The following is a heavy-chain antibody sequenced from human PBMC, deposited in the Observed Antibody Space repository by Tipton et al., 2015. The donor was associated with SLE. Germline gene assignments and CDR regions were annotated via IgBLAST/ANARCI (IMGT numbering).Heavy chain of an antibody. CDR1: GGSIRNYF. V-gene: IGHV4-59*01. Sequence: TLSLTCTVSGGSIRNYFWHWIRQSPGKGLEWIGYVYDSGTTKYNPSLKSRLTISVDTSKSHFSLKLTSVTAADTAMYYCARDSSGWPSSDAFDIGGQGTRVTASS. CDR3: ARDSSGWPSSDAFDI. CDR2: VYDSGTT. D-gene: IGHD6-19*01. J-gene: IGHJ3*02.